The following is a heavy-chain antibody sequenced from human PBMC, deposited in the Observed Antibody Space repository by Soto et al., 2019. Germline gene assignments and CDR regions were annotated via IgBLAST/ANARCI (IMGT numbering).Heavy chain of an antibody. CDR3: ARDPGYCTSTSCSSDPEYFQH. CDR2: INPSGGST. CDR1: GYTFTSYY. V-gene: IGHV1-46*03. J-gene: IGHJ1*01. Sequence: QVQLVQSGAEVKKPGASVKVSCKASGYTFTSYYMHWVRQAPGQGLEWMGIINPSGGSTSYAQKFQGRVTMTSETSTSTVYMELGSLRAEYTAVYYCARDPGYCTSTSCSSDPEYFQHWGQGTLVTVSS. D-gene: IGHD2-2*01.